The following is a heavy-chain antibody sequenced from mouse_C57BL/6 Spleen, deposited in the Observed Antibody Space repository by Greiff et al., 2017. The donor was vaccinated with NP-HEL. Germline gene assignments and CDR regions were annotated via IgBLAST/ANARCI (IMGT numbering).Heavy chain of an antibody. CDR1: GFTFSSYA. V-gene: IGHV5-4*03. Sequence: EVNVVESGGGLVKPGGSLKLSCAASGFTFSSYAMSWVRQTPEKRLEWVATISDGGSYTYYPDNVKGRFTISRDNAKNNLYLQMSHLKSEDTAMYYCARTNWFAYWGQGTLVTVSA. J-gene: IGHJ3*01. CDR2: ISDGGSYT. CDR3: ARTNWFAY. D-gene: IGHD1-3*01.